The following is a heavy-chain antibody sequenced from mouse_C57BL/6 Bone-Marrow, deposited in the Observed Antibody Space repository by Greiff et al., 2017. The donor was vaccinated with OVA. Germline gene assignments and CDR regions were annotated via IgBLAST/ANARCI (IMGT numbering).Heavy chain of an antibody. Sequence: EVKLQESGPELVKPGASVKISCKASGYSFTDYNMNWVKQSNGKSLEWIGVINPNYGTTSYNQKFKGKATLTVDQSSSTAYMQLNSLTSEDSAVYYCARRTAQATGYYFDYWGQGTTLTVSS. CDR3: ARRTAQATGYYFDY. V-gene: IGHV1-39*01. CDR1: GYSFTDYN. D-gene: IGHD3-2*02. CDR2: INPNYGTT. J-gene: IGHJ2*01.